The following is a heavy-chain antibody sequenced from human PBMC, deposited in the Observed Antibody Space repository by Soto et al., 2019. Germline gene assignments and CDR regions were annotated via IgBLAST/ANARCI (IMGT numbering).Heavy chain of an antibody. D-gene: IGHD3-3*01. J-gene: IGHJ3*02. V-gene: IGHV3-23*01. Sequence: GVSLRLSCAASGFTFSSYAMSWVRQAPGKGLEWVSAISGSGGSTYYADSVKGRFTISRDNSKNTLYRQMNSLRAEDTAVYYCAKDQYGSGYLSLSPGDAFDIWGQGTMVTVSS. CDR1: GFTFSSYA. CDR2: ISGSGGST. CDR3: AKDQYGSGYLSLSPGDAFDI.